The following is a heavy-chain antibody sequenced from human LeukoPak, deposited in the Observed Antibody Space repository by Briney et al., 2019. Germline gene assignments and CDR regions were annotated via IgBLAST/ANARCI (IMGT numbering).Heavy chain of an antibody. CDR3: ARNDYGGIMDAFDI. CDR2: ISSSSSYI. CDR1: GFTFSSYS. Sequence: GGSLRLSCAASGFTFSSYSMNWVRQAPGKGLEWVSSISSSSSYIYYADSVKGRFTISRDNAKNSLFLQMDSLRAEDTAVYYCARNDYGGIMDAFDIWGQGTMVTVSS. V-gene: IGHV3-21*01. J-gene: IGHJ3*02. D-gene: IGHD4-23*01.